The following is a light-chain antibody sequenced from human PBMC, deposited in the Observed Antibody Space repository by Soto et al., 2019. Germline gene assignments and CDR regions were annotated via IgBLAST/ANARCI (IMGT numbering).Light chain of an antibody. CDR1: QSVSSSY. V-gene: IGKV3-20*01. CDR2: GAS. Sequence: EIVLTQSPGTLSLSPGATATLSCRASQSVSSSYLSWYQQKPGQAPRLIIYGASSRATGIPDRFTGSGSGTDCSLTISRLEPEDVAVFYCHQYGSSPQTLGQGTKVDIK. J-gene: IGKJ1*01. CDR3: HQYGSSPQT.